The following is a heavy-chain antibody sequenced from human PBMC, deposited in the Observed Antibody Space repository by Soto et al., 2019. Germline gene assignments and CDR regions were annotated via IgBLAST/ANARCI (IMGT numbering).Heavy chain of an antibody. V-gene: IGHV1-2*02. Sequence: GASVKVSCKASGYTFTDYYMHWVRQAPGQGFEWMGWINPKTGGTSYARKFQGRVTMTGDTSISTVYMEVSRLTTDDTAVYYCAREGSAWYKEFDFWGQGTLVTVSS. J-gene: IGHJ4*02. CDR3: AREGSAWYKEFDF. CDR1: GYTFTDYY. CDR2: INPKTGGT. D-gene: IGHD6-19*01.